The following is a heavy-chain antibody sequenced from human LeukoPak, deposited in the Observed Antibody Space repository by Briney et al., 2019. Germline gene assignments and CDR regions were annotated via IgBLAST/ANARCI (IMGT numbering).Heavy chain of an antibody. D-gene: IGHD1-1*01. CDR2: INRDGSGK. J-gene: IGHJ5*02. Sequence: GGSLRLSCAASGFTLSTYWMSWVRQAPGKGLEWVANINRDGSGKYYVDSVRGRFTITRDNAKNSLYLQMNSLRAEDTAVYYCARVQTGTTNWFDPWGQGTLVTVSS. V-gene: IGHV3-7*04. CDR1: GFTLSTYW. CDR3: ARVQTGTTNWFDP.